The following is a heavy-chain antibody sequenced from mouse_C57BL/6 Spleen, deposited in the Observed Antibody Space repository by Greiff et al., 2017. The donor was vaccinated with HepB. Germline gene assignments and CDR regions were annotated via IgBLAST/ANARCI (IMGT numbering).Heavy chain of an antibody. Sequence: QVQLKQSGAELVKPGASVKMSCKASGYTFTSYWITWVKQRPGQGLEWIGDIYPGSGSTNYNEKFKSKATLTVDTSSSTAYMQLSSLTSEDSAVYYCARCRDYFDYWGQGTTLTVSS. CDR3: ARCRDYFDY. CDR2: IYPGSGST. J-gene: IGHJ2*01. V-gene: IGHV1-55*01. CDR1: GYTFTSYW.